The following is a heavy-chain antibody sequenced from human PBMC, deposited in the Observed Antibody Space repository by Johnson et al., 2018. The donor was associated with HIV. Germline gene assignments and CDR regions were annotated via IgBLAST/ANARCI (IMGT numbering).Heavy chain of an antibody. V-gene: IGHV3-7*04. CDR2: IKQDGSET. J-gene: IGHJ3*02. D-gene: IGHD3-9*01. CDR3: ARPDYDILTGAFDI. CDR1: GFTFSSFW. Sequence: EVQLVESGGGVVQPGGSLRLSCAASGFTFSSFWMSWVRQAPGKGLEWVANIKQDGSETYYVDSVKGRFTISRDNAKNSLYLQMNSLRVEDTAVYYCARPDYDILTGAFDIWGQGTMVTVAS.